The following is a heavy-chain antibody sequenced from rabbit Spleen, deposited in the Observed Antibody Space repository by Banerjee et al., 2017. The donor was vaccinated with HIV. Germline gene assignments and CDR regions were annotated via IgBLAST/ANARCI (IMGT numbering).Heavy chain of an antibody. J-gene: IGHJ6*01. D-gene: IGHD8-1*01. V-gene: IGHV1S7*01. Sequence: QSLVESAGGLVNPGGSLTLTCTASGFSLSSYYMNWVRQAPGKGLEWIGYIDPVFGITYYANWVNGRFSISRENAQNTVFLQMTSLTAADTATYFCVRDTGTSFSTYGMDLWGPGTLVTVS. CDR2: IDPVFGIT. CDR3: VRDTGTSFSTYGMDL. CDR1: GFSLSSYY.